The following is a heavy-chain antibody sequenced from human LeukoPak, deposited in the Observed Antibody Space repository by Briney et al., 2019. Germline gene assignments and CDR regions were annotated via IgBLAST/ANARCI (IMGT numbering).Heavy chain of an antibody. D-gene: IGHD2-15*01. CDR3: ARQEDCSGGSCYFRFDP. J-gene: IGHJ5*02. CDR2: IYYSGST. CDR1: GGSISSYY. Sequence: SETLSLTCTVSGGSISSYYWSWIRQPPGKGLEWIGYIYYSGSTNYNPSLKSRVTISVDTSKNQFSLKLSSVTAADTAVYYCARQEDCSGGSCYFRFDPWGQGTLVTVSS. V-gene: IGHV4-59*08.